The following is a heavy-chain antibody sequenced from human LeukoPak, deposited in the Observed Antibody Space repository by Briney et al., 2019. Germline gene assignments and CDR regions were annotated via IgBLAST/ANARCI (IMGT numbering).Heavy chain of an antibody. CDR3: AKDGPGSGWSGGMDV. J-gene: IGHJ6*02. V-gene: IGHV3-23*01. Sequence: GGSLRLSCAASGFTSSSYAMSWVRQAPGKGLEWVSAISGSGGSTYYADSVKGRFTISRDNSKNTLYLQMNSLRAEDTAVYYCAKDGPGSGWSGGMDVWGQGTTVTVSS. CDR1: GFTSSSYA. CDR2: ISGSGGST. D-gene: IGHD6-19*01.